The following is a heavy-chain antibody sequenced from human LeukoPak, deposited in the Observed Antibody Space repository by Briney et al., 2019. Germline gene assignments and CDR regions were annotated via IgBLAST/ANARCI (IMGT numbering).Heavy chain of an antibody. D-gene: IGHD1-14*01. Sequence: GRSLRLSCAASGFTFSSYEMNWVRQAPGKGLEWISYISSSGSTIHYADSVKGRFTISRDNAKNSLYLQMNSLRAEDTAVYYCARELATLTFATAWGQGTLVTVSS. CDR1: GFTFSSYE. CDR3: ARELATLTFATA. CDR2: ISSSGSTI. J-gene: IGHJ5*02. V-gene: IGHV3-48*03.